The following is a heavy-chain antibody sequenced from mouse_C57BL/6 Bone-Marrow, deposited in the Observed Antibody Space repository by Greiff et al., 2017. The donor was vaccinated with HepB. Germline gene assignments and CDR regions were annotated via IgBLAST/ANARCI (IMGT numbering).Heavy chain of an antibody. J-gene: IGHJ3*01. CDR3: ASGNYEAWFAN. D-gene: IGHD2-1*01. CDR2: ISPGSGST. CDR1: GYTFTSYW. V-gene: IGHV1-55*01. Sequence: QVQLQQPGAELVKPGASVKMSCKASGYTFTSYWLTWVKQRPGQGLEWIGDISPGSGSTNYNEKFKSKATLTVDTSSSTAYMQLSSLTSEDAAVYYCASGNYEAWFANWGQGTVVTVSA.